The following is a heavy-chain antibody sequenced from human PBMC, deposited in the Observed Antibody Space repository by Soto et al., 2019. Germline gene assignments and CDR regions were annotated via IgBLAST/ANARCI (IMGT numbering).Heavy chain of an antibody. V-gene: IGHV1-2*04. D-gene: IGHD2-15*01. CDR2: INPNSGGT. CDR1: GYTFTGYY. J-gene: IGHJ3*02. Sequence: GASVKVSCKASGYTFTGYYMHWVRQAPGQGLEWMGWINPNSGGTNYAQKFQGWVTMTRDTSISTAYMELSRLRSDATAVYYCARGGTYCSGGSCTGAFDIWGQGTMVTVSS. CDR3: ARGGTYCSGGSCTGAFDI.